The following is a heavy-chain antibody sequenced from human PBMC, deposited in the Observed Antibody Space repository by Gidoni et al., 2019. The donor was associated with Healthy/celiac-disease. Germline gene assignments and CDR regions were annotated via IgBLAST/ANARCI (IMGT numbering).Heavy chain of an antibody. Sequence: EVQLVESGGGLVKPGGSLRLSCAASGFTFSSSSMNGVRQAPGKGLEWGSSSSSSSSYIYYADSVKGRFTISRDNAKNSLYLQMNSLRAEDTAVYYCARDSPGLIVPAALGWFDPWGQGTLVTVSS. CDR3: ARDSPGLIVPAALGWFDP. CDR2: SSSSSSYI. J-gene: IGHJ5*02. D-gene: IGHD2-2*01. CDR1: GFTFSSSS. V-gene: IGHV3-21*01.